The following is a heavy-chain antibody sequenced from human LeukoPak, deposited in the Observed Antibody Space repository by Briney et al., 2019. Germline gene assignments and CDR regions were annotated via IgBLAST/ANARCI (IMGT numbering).Heavy chain of an antibody. Sequence: GGSLRLSCAASGFTFSSYSMTWVRQAPGKGLEWVSSISSSSSYIYYADSVKGRFTISRDNAKNSLYLQMNSLRAEDTAVYYCARARQRSNYYDSSGYPWYFDLWGRGTLVTVSS. D-gene: IGHD3-22*01. CDR2: ISSSSSYI. CDR1: GFTFSSYS. V-gene: IGHV3-21*01. J-gene: IGHJ2*01. CDR3: ARARQRSNYYDSSGYPWYFDL.